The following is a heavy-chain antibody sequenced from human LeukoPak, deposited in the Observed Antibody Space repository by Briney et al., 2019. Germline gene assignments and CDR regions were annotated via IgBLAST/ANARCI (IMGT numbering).Heavy chain of an antibody. CDR1: GFTFSTYT. J-gene: IGHJ4*02. V-gene: IGHV3-7*03. Sequence: GGSLRLSCAASGFTFSTYTMNWVRQAPGKGLEWVANIKQDGSEKYYVDSVKGRFTISRDNSKNTLYLQMNSLRAEDTAVYYCAKDQYSSGWPYFDYWGQGTLVTVSS. D-gene: IGHD6-19*01. CDR2: IKQDGSEK. CDR3: AKDQYSSGWPYFDY.